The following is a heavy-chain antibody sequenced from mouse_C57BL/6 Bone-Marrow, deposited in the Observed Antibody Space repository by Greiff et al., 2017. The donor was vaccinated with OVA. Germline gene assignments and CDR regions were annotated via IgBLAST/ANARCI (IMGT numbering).Heavy chain of an antibody. CDR2: IDPISGGT. J-gene: IGHJ3*01. Sequence: VQLQQPGAELVKPGASVKLSCKASGYTFTSYWMHWVKQRPGRGLEWIGRIDPISGGTKYNEKFKSKATLTVDKPSSTAYMQLSSLTSEDSAVYYCARTTGRSGCWFANWGKGTLVTVSA. D-gene: IGHD3-1*01. V-gene: IGHV1-72*01. CDR1: GYTFTSYW. CDR3: ARTTGRSGCWFAN.